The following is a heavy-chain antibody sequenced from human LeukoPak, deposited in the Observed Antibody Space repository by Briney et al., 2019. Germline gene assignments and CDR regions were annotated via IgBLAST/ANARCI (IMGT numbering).Heavy chain of an antibody. V-gene: IGHV2-70*01. J-gene: IGHJ4*02. CDR3: ARIPYGSGSYDY. CDR1: GFSLSTSGMC. Sequence: RESGPALVKPTQTLTLTCTFSGFSLSTSGMCVGWIRQPPGKALEWLALIDWDDDKYYSTSLKTRLTISKDTSKNQVVLTMTNMDPVDTATYYCARIPYGSGSYDYWGQGTLVTVSS. CDR2: IDWDDDK. D-gene: IGHD3-10*01.